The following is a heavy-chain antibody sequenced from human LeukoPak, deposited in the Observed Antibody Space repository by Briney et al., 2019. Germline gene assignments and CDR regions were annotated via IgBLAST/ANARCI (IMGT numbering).Heavy chain of an antibody. CDR1: GASISNDY. D-gene: IGHD6-25*01. Sequence: SETLSLTCTVSGASISNDYWCWIRQPPGKGLEWLGCFYQSENTNYSPSLKSRVTISVDTSNNRVFLRLTSVTAADTAIYYCTRDGSARSLATWGQGTLVTVSS. CDR2: FYQSENT. J-gene: IGHJ5*02. V-gene: IGHV4-59*01. CDR3: TRDGSARSLAT.